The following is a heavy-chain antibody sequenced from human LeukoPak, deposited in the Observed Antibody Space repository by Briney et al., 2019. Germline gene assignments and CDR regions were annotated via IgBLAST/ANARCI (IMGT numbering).Heavy chain of an antibody. CDR2: IIDSGGNT. V-gene: IGHV3-23*01. Sequence: PGGSLRLSCTASGFTFNTNGMSWVRQAPGKGLEWVSSIIDSGGNTYYADSVKGRFTISRDNSKNTVHLQMSSLRAEDTVVYYCAKGMKLLNFDCWGQGTLVTVSS. J-gene: IGHJ4*02. CDR3: AKGMKLLNFDC. D-gene: IGHD2-15*01. CDR1: GFTFNTNG.